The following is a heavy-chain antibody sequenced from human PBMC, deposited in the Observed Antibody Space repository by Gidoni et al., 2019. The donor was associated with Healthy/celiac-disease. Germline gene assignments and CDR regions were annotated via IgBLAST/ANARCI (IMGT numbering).Heavy chain of an antibody. J-gene: IGHJ3*02. Sequence: EVQLVESGGGLVQPGRSLRLSCTASGFTFGDYAMSWFRQAPGKGLEWVGFIRSKAYGGTTEYAASVKGRFTISRDDSKSIAYLQMNSLKTEDTAVYYCTRDKGHQLPGVDAFDIWGQGTMVTVSS. CDR2: IRSKAYGGTT. CDR1: GFTFGDYA. V-gene: IGHV3-49*03. D-gene: IGHD2-2*01. CDR3: TRDKGHQLPGVDAFDI.